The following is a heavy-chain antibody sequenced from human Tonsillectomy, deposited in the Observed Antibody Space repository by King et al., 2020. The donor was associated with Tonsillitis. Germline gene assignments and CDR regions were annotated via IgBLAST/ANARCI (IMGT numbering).Heavy chain of an antibody. CDR2: IYPDDSET. Sequence: QLVQSGAEVRKPGASLKISCQGSRFSFRTYWIAWVRQMPGKGLDWMGMIYPDDSETRYSPSFQGQVTISADKSIGIAYLQWSSLQASDTAIYYCARAYSGSETGQEAFDVWGQGTMVTVSS. D-gene: IGHD1-26*01. CDR1: RFSFRTYW. V-gene: IGHV5-51*01. CDR3: ARAYSGSETGQEAFDV. J-gene: IGHJ3*01.